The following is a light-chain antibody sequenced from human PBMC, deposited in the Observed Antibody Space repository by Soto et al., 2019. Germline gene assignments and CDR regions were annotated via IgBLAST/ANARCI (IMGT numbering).Light chain of an antibody. CDR2: EVT. CDR1: SSDVGGYDY. V-gene: IGLV2-8*01. CDR3: SSYTGGNPSYV. J-gene: IGLJ1*01. Sequence: QSVLTQPPCASGSPGQSVTISCTGTSSDVGGYDYVSWYQQHPGKAPKLMIYEVTIRPSGVSDRFSGSKSGNTASLTVSGLQAEDEADYYCSSYTGGNPSYVFGPGTKVTVL.